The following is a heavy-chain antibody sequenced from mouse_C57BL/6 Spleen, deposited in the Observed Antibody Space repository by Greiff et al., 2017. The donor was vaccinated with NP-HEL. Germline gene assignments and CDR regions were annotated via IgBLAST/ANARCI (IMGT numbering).Heavy chain of an antibody. V-gene: IGHV5-12*01. D-gene: IGHD4-1*01. J-gene: IGHJ3*01. CDR2: ISNGGGST. CDR3: ARTGKESWFAY. Sequence: EVLLVESGGGLVQPGGSLKLSCAASGFTFSDYYMSWVRQTPETRLEWVAYISNGGGSTYYPDTVKGRFTISRDNAKNTLYLQMSRLKSEDTAMYYCARTGKESWFAYWGQGTLVTVSA. CDR1: GFTFSDYY.